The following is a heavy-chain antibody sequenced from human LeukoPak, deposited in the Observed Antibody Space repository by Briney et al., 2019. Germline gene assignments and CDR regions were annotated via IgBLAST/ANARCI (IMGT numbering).Heavy chain of an antibody. J-gene: IGHJ4*02. CDR3: ASDTRERWLQFALEY. V-gene: IGHV1-2*02. Sequence: ASVKVSCKASGYTFTGYYMHWVRQAPGQGLEWMGWINPNSGGTNYAQKFQGRVTMTRDTSISTAYMELSRLRSDDTAVYYCASDTRERWLQFALEYWGQGTLVTVSS. D-gene: IGHD5-24*01. CDR1: GYTFTGYY. CDR2: INPNSGGT.